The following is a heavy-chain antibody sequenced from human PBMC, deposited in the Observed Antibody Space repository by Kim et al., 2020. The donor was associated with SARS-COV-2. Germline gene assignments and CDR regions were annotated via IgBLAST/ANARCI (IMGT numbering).Heavy chain of an antibody. CDR1: GFAFSDYY. CDR2: ISSSGSTI. D-gene: IGHD3-10*01. V-gene: IGHV3-11*04. CDR3: ARAMVEYYYYNAMDV. Sequence: GGSLRLSCAVSGFAFSDYYMSWIRQAPGKGLEWVSYISSSGSTIYYADSVKGRFTISRDNAKNSLFLQMNSLRVEDTAVYYCARAMVEYYYYNAMDVWGQGTTVSVSS. J-gene: IGHJ6*02.